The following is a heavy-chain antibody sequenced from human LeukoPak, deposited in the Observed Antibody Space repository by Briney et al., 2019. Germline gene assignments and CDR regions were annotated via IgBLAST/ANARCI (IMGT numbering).Heavy chain of an antibody. Sequence: EASVKVSCKASGYTFTSNYMHWVRQAPGQGFEWMGVINPTDGSTSYAQKFQGRVTMTRDTSTSTVYMELSSLRFEDTAVYYCVRDRTSGSYPFDYWGQGTLVTVSS. CDR1: GYTFTSNY. J-gene: IGHJ4*02. V-gene: IGHV1-46*01. CDR3: VRDRTSGSYPFDY. D-gene: IGHD1-26*01. CDR2: INPTDGST.